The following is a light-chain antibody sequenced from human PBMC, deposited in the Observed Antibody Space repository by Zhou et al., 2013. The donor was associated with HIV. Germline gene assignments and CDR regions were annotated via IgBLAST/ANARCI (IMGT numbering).Light chain of an antibody. CDR3: QKYDNAPRT. V-gene: IGKV1-27*01. CDR2: SAS. CDR1: QGIRNS. J-gene: IGKJ1*01. Sequence: DIQMTQSPSSLSASVGDRVTITCRASQGIRNSLAWYQQKPGQVPKLLIYSASTLQSGVPSRFSGSGSGTDFTLTINSLQPEDVATYFCQKYDNAPRTFGQGTKVE.